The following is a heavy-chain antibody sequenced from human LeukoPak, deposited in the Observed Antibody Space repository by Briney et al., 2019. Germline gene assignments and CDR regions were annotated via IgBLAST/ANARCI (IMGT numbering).Heavy chain of an antibody. CDR1: GFTFNDYA. J-gene: IGHJ4*02. Sequence: GGSLRLSCAASGFTFNDYAMNWVRQAPGKGLEWVSYISSSGATTYYADSVKGRFTISRDNARNSLFLQMNSLRDEDTAVYFCARGGGSGTHSGDYWGQGTLVTVSS. CDR2: ISSSGATT. CDR3: ARGGGSGTHSGDY. D-gene: IGHD1-26*01. V-gene: IGHV3-48*02.